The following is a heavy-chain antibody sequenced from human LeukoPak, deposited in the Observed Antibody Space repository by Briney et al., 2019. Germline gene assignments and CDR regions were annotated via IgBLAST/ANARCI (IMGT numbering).Heavy chain of an antibody. Sequence: PGGSLRLSCAASGFTFSSYWMSWVRHAPGKGLEWVANIKQDGSEKYYVDSVKGRFTISRDNAKNSLYLQMNSLRAEDTAVYYCARTNDFWSGYYQYYFDYWGQGTLVTVSS. D-gene: IGHD3-3*01. J-gene: IGHJ4*02. CDR3: ARTNDFWSGYYQYYFDY. CDR2: IKQDGSEK. CDR1: GFTFSSYW. V-gene: IGHV3-7*01.